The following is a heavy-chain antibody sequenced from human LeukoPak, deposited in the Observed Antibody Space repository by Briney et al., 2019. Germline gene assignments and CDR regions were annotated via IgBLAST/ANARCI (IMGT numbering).Heavy chain of an antibody. J-gene: IGHJ4*02. Sequence: SETLSLTCAVYGGSFSGYYWSWIRQHPGKGLEWIGYIYYSGSAYYNPSLKSRVTISVDTSENQFSLRLSSVTAADTAVYYCARVNYGSATKEDYWGQGTLVTVSS. CDR3: ARVNYGSATKEDY. D-gene: IGHD3-10*01. CDR2: IYYSGSA. V-gene: IGHV4-31*11. CDR1: GGSFSGYY.